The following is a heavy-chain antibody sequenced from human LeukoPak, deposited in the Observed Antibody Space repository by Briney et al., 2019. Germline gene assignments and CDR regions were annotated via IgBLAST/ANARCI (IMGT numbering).Heavy chain of an antibody. Sequence: GGSLRLSCAASGFIFGSYWMSWVRQVPGKGLEWVANIKQDGSETYYVDSVEGRFTISRDNAKNSLFLQMNSLSADDTALYYCARGVTSAWYLRYYFEYWGQGILVTVSS. CDR2: IKQDGSET. J-gene: IGHJ4*02. CDR1: GFIFGSYW. V-gene: IGHV3-7*03. CDR3: ARGVTSAWYLRYYFEY. D-gene: IGHD6-19*01.